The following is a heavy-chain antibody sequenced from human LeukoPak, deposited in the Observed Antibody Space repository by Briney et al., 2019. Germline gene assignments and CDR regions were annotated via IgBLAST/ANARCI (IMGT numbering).Heavy chain of an antibody. CDR3: ARGNAFDI. V-gene: IGHV3-9*01. CDR1: GFTFDDYA. Sequence: PGGSLRLSCAASGFTFDDYAMPWVRQIPGKGLEWVSGISWSSNDIAYADAVKGRFAISRDDAKNSLYLQMNSLRAEDTAVYYCARGNAFDIWGQGTMVTVSS. J-gene: IGHJ3*02. CDR2: ISWSSNDI.